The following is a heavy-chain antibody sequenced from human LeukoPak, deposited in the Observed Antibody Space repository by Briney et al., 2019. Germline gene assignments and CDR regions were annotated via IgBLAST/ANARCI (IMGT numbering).Heavy chain of an antibody. CDR2: IYHSGST. D-gene: IGHD2-15*01. V-gene: IGHV4-38-2*02. J-gene: IGHJ4*02. Sequence: SETLSLTCTVSGYSISSGYYWGWIRQPPGKGLEWIGNIYHSGSTYYNPSLKSRVTISVDTSKNQFSLKLSSVTAADTAVYYCAGRFCSSGACYAVDYWGQGTLVTVSS. CDR1: GYSISSGYY. CDR3: AGRFCSSGACYAVDY.